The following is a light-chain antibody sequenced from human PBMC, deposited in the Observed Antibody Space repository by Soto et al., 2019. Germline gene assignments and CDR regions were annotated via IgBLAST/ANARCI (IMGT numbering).Light chain of an antibody. J-gene: IGKJ1*01. CDR3: QQSESTPPWT. CDR2: ATS. V-gene: IGKV1-39*01. CDR1: QSISKY. Sequence: DIQMTQSPSSLSASVGDRVTITCRASQSISKYLSWFQQKPGKAPKLLIYATSSLQSGVPSRFSGSGSGTDFTLTISSLQPEDFATYYCQQSESTPPWTFRQGTKVEI.